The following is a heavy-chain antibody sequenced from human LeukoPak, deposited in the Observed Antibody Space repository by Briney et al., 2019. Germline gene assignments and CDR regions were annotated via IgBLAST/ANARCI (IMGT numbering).Heavy chain of an antibody. J-gene: IGHJ5*02. Sequence: GESLKISCKGSGYSFTSYWIGWGRQMPGKGLEWRWIIYPGDSGTRYSPSFQGQVTISADKSISTAYLQWSCLKASDTAMYYCARRYYGSGSYYNWFDPWGQGTLVTVSS. CDR3: ARRYYGSGSYYNWFDP. D-gene: IGHD3-10*01. CDR1: GYSFTSYW. CDR2: IYPGDSGT. V-gene: IGHV5-51*01.